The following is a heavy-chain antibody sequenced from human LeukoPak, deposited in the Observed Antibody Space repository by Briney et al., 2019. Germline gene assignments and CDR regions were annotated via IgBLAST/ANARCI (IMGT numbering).Heavy chain of an antibody. Sequence: SETLSLTCTVSGGSIRSSYYYWGWIRQPPGKGLEWIGSIYDSGSTYYNPSLKSRVTISVDTSKNQFSLKLSSVTAADTAVYYCARGRGSGWYRRPFDYWGQGTLVTVSS. V-gene: IGHV4-39*07. J-gene: IGHJ4*02. CDR2: IYDSGST. CDR1: GGSIRSSYYY. CDR3: ARGRGSGWYRRPFDY. D-gene: IGHD6-19*01.